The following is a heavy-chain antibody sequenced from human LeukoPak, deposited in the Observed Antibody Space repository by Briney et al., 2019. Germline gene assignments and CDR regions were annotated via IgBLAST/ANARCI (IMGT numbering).Heavy chain of an antibody. CDR2: INHSGST. D-gene: IGHD6-13*01. V-gene: IGHV4-34*01. J-gene: IGHJ4*02. Sequence: PSETLSLTCTVSGGSISSYYWSWIRQPPGKGLEWIGEINHSGSTNYNPSLKSRVTISVDTSKNQFSLKLSSVTAADTAVYYCARGMYSSSWYVGNYFDYWGQGTLVTVSS. CDR1: GGSISSYY. CDR3: ARGMYSSSWYVGNYFDY.